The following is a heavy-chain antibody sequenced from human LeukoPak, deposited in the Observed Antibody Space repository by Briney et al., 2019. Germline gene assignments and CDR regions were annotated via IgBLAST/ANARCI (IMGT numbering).Heavy chain of an antibody. D-gene: IGHD3-22*01. CDR1: SGSISSGGYY. V-gene: IGHV4-31*03. CDR2: IYYSGST. CDR3: ARAKGMYYYDSSGRTLDFDY. J-gene: IGHJ4*02. Sequence: PSETLSLTCTVSSGSISSGGYYWSWLRQHPGKGLEWIGYIYYSGSTYYNPSLKSRVTISVDTSKNQFSLKLSSVTAADTAVYYCARAKGMYYYDSSGRTLDFDYWGQGTLVTVSS.